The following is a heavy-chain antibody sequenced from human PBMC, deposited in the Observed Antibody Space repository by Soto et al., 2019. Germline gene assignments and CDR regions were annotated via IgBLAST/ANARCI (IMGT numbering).Heavy chain of an antibody. V-gene: IGHV3-33*01. J-gene: IGHJ3*01. CDR1: GFTLDTYG. CDR2: SWHDGRHL. D-gene: IGHD1-26*01. CDR3: ARDWGACTPVECYSHGFDL. Sequence: QEQLVESGGGMVQPGGSLRLSCAVSGFTLDTYGMHWVRQAAGQGLEWVAVSWHDGRHLDYADSVRGGFTVFRDDSKNTLVLEVNGLRGDDTAVYYCARDWGACTPVECYSHGFDLWGQGTLVTVSS.